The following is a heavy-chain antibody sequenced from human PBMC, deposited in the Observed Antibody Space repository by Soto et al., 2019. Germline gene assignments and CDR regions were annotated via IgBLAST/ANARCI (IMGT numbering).Heavy chain of an antibody. CDR1: GFTFSSYA. D-gene: IGHD5-18*01. Sequence: QVQLVESGGGVVQPGRSLRLSCAASGFTFSSYAMHWVRQAPGKGLEWVAVISYDGSNKYYADSVKGRFTISRDNSKNPLYLQMNSLRAEDTAVYYCANLGTGYSYGYPTLDYWGQGTLVTVSS. CDR3: ANLGTGYSYGYPTLDY. J-gene: IGHJ4*02. CDR2: ISYDGSNK. V-gene: IGHV3-30-3*01.